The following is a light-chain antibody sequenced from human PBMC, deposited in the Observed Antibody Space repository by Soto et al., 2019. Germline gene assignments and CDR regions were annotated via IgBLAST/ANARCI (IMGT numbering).Light chain of an antibody. J-gene: IGKJ2*01. CDR1: QSVSNN. CDR3: QQYNNWPPYT. Sequence: EIVLTQSPGTLSLSPGERATLSCRASQSVSNNLAWYQQKPGQAPRLLIYGASTRATGIPARFSGSGSGTEFTLTISSLQSEDFAVYYCQQYNNWPPYTFGQGTKLDIK. CDR2: GAS. V-gene: IGKV3-15*01.